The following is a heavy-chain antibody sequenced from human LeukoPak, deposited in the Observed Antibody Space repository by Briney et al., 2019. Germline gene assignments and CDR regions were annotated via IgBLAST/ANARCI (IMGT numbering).Heavy chain of an antibody. CDR2: IYSGGST. CDR1: GFTVSSNY. Sequence: SGGSLRLSCAASGFTVSSNYMSWVRQAPGKGLEWVSVIYSGGSTYYADSVKGRFTISRDNSKNTLYLQMNSLRAEDTAVYYCARTRDIVVVPAAIADYWGQGTLVTVSS. CDR3: ARTRDIVVVPAAIADY. D-gene: IGHD2-2*02. J-gene: IGHJ4*02. V-gene: IGHV3-53*01.